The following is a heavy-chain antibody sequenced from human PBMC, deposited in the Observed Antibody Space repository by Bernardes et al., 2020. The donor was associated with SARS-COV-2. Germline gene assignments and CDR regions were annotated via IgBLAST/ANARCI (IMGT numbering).Heavy chain of an antibody. D-gene: IGHD6-19*01. V-gene: IGHV3-53*01. Sequence: GGSLRLSCAASGFTVSSTYMSWVRQAPGKGLEWVSLIYSVGKTYYADSVKGRFTISRDHSKNTLYLQMNSLRGEDTAVYYCASPRRIVAGHSHYYYNMEVWGQGTTVTVSS. CDR3: ASPRRIVAGHSHYYYNMEV. J-gene: IGHJ6*02. CDR1: GFTVSSTY. CDR2: IYSVGKT.